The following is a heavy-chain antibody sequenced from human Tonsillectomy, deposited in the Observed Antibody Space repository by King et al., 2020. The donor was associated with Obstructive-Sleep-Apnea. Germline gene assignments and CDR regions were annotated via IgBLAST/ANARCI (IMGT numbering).Heavy chain of an antibody. CDR1: GYTFTSYD. J-gene: IGHJ4*02. CDR2: MNPNSGNT. V-gene: IGHV1-8*01. D-gene: IGHD5-18*01. CDR3: ASDSAMVMVNY. Sequence: VQLVESGAELKKPGASVKVSCKTSGYTFTSYDINWVRQATGQGLEWMVWMNPNSGNTGYAQKFQGRVTMTRNTSISTAYMELSSLRSEDTAVYYCASDSAMVMVNYWGQGTLVTVSS.